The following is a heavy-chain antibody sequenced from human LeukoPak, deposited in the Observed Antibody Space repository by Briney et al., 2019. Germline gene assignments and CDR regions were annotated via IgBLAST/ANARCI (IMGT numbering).Heavy chain of an antibody. CDR3: ATRGYCSGGSCYYYMDV. J-gene: IGHJ6*03. D-gene: IGHD2-15*01. Sequence: ASVKVSCKVSGCTLTELSMHWVRQAPGKGLEWMGGFDPEDGETIYAQKFQGRVTMTEDTSTDTAYMELSSLRSEDTAVYYCATRGYCSGGSCYYYMDVWGKGTTVTISS. CDR2: FDPEDGET. CDR1: GCTLTELS. V-gene: IGHV1-24*01.